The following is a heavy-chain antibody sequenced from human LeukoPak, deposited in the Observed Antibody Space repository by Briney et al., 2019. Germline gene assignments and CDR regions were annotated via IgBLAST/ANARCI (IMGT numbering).Heavy chain of an antibody. CDR2: IYYSGST. CDR3: ARASTGDRPRRYFNS. V-gene: IGHV4-30-4*01. Sequence: SETLSLTCTVSGGSIGSGDCFWRWIRQAPGKGLEWIGFIYYSGSTYYNPSLKRRVTISVDTSKNLFSLKLSSVTAADTAVYYCARASTGDRPRRYFNSWGQGTLVTVSS. J-gene: IGHJ4*02. D-gene: IGHD7-27*01. CDR1: GGSIGSGDCF.